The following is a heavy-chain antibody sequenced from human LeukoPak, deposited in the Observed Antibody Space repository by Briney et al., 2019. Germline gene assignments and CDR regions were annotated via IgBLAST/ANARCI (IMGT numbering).Heavy chain of an antibody. CDR1: GGSIGSYY. CDR3: ARAGAVTDYYYSYMDV. J-gene: IGHJ6*03. Sequence: SETLSLTCTVSGGSIGSYYWSWIRQPPGKGLEWIGYMSYSGSTDYNSSLKSRVTMSLDTSKNRFSLNLSSVTAADTAVYYCARAGAVTDYYYSYMDVRGKGTTVTISS. V-gene: IGHV4-59*01. CDR2: MSYSGST. D-gene: IGHD6-19*01.